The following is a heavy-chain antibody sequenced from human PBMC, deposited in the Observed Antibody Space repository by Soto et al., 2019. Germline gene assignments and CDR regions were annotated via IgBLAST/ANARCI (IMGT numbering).Heavy chain of an antibody. J-gene: IGHJ4*02. CDR2: IYYSGST. V-gene: IGHV4-31*03. D-gene: IGHD3-22*01. Sequence: SETLSLTCTVSGGSISSGGYYWSWIRQHPGKGLEWIGYIYYSGSTYYNPSLKSRVTISVDTSKNQFSLKLSSVTAADTAVYYCAGGGYYDSSGTKFDYWGQGTLVTVSS. CDR1: GGSISSGGYY. CDR3: AGGGYYDSSGTKFDY.